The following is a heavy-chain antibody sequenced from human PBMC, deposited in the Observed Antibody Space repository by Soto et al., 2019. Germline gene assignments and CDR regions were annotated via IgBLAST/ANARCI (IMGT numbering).Heavy chain of an antibody. J-gene: IGHJ4*02. CDR3: ARDLGFTATPAGFDY. CDR1: GFTFSSYG. CDR2: IWYDGSNK. Sequence: GGSLRLSCAASGFTFSSYGMHWVRQAPGKGLEWVAVIWYDGSNKYYADSVKGRFTISRDNSKNTLYLQMNSLRAEDTAVYYCARDLGFTATPAGFDYWGQGTLVTVSS. D-gene: IGHD2-15*01. V-gene: IGHV3-33*01.